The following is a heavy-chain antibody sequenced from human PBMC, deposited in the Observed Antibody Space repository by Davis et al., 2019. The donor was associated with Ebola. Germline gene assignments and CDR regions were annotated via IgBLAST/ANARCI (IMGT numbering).Heavy chain of an antibody. Sequence: PSETLSLTCAVYGESSSAHYWSWIRQPPGKGLEWIGYIYYSGSTNYNPSLKSRVTISVDTSKNQFSLKLSSVTAADTAVYYCARGYSSGSRTSDYWGQGTLVTVSS. CDR3: ARGYSSGSRTSDY. J-gene: IGHJ4*02. V-gene: IGHV4-59*11. CDR1: GESSSAHY. CDR2: IYYSGST. D-gene: IGHD6-19*01.